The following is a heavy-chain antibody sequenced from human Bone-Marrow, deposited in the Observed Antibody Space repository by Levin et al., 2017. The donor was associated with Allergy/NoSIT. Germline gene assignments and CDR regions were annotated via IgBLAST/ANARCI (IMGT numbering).Heavy chain of an antibody. CDR3: AKQAVTPTHFDY. D-gene: IGHD4-11*01. J-gene: IGHJ4*02. Sequence: GESLKISCEVSGFTFNNYAMTWVRQAPGKGLEWVSAISGTATSTFYADSVKGRFTISRDSSKNTLYLQMNSLRAEDTGVYYCAKQAVTPTHFDYWGQGALVTVSS. V-gene: IGHV3-23*01. CDR2: ISGTATST. CDR1: GFTFNNYA.